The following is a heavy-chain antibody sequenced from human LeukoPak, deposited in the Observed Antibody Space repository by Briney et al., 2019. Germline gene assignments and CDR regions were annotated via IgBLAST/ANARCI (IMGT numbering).Heavy chain of an antibody. J-gene: IGHJ5*02. CDR2: IGTAGDT. Sequence: PGGSLRLSCAASGFTLSNFAMHWVRQATGKGLEWVSAIGTAGDTFYPGSVKGRFTISRDNAKNSLYLQMNSLRAEDTAVYYCARDSSRAVAGSFWFDPWGQGTLVTVSS. CDR3: ARDSSRAVAGSFWFDP. CDR1: GFTLSNFA. V-gene: IGHV3-13*01. D-gene: IGHD6-19*01.